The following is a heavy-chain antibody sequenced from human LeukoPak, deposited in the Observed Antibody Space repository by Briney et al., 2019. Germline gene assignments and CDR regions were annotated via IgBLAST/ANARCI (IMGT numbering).Heavy chain of an antibody. CDR1: GGSFSSHY. Sequence: SETLSLTCTVSGGSFSSHYWVWIRQPPGKGLEWIGYIYHSGSPTNYNPSLKSRVAISVDTSKNQFYLKLRSVTAADTAMYYCTRGMPVSGTHYYYYYAMDVWGQGTTVTVSS. CDR3: TRGMPVSGTHYYYYYAMDV. J-gene: IGHJ6*02. D-gene: IGHD6-19*01. V-gene: IGHV4-59*11. CDR2: IYHSGSPT.